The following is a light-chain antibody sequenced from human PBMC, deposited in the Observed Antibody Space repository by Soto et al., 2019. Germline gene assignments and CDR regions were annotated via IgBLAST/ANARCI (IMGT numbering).Light chain of an antibody. CDR2: AAS. J-gene: IGKJ2*01. CDR3: QQSYSLPYT. Sequence: DTQMTQSPSSLSASVGDRVTITCRASQSVGSLLNWFQQKPGKAPKLLIYAASTLQSGAPSRFSGSGAGTDFTLIISSLQPEDFANYYGQQSYSLPYTFGQGTKLEI. CDR1: QSVGSL. V-gene: IGKV1-39*01.